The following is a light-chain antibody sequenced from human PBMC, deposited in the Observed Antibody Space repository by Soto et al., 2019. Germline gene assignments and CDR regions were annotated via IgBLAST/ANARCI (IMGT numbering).Light chain of an antibody. Sequence: QAVVTQSPSASASLGASVKLTCTLSSGHSTYAIAWHQLQPERGPRFLLMFNSDGNHYKGDGIPDRFSGSSSGAERYLTISSLQSEDEADYYCQTWGTGIQVFGGGTKLTVL. V-gene: IGLV4-69*01. CDR1: SGHSTYA. CDR2: FNSDGNH. CDR3: QTWGTGIQV. J-gene: IGLJ3*02.